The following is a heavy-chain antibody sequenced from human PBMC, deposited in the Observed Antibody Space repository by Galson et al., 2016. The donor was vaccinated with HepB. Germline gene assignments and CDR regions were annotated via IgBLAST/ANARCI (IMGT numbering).Heavy chain of an antibody. CDR1: GFTFTNYS. D-gene: IGHD2-15*01. V-gene: IGHV3-48*02. Sequence: SLRLSCAATSGFTFTNYSLNWVRQAPGKGLEWLSFISSSSRTMKYADSVKGRFTISRDNAKNSRYLQMDSLRDEDTAVYYCARSACSGGGCFLLGYKGLDVWGQGTTVTVSS. J-gene: IGHJ6*02. CDR2: ISSSSRTM. CDR3: ARSACSGGGCFLLGYKGLDV.